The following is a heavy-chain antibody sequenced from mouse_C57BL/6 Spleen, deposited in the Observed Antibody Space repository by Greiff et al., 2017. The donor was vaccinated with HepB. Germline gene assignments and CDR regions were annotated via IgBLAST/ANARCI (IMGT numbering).Heavy chain of an antibody. Sequence: VQLQQSGPELVKPGASVKISCKASGYTFTDYYMNWVKQSHGKSLEWIGDINPNNGGTSYNQKFKGKATLTVDKSSSTAYMELRSLTSEDSAVYYCARWIFYFDYWGQGTTLTVSS. CDR3: ARWIFYFDY. J-gene: IGHJ2*01. CDR2: INPNNGGT. CDR1: GYTFTDYY. V-gene: IGHV1-26*01.